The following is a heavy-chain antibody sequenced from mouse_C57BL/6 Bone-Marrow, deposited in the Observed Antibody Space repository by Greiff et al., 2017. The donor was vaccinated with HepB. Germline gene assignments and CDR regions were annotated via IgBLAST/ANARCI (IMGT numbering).Heavy chain of an antibody. CDR3: ARGGLRAWFAY. CDR2: IDPSDSYT. CDR1: GYTFTSYW. D-gene: IGHD2-4*01. J-gene: IGHJ3*01. Sequence: QVQLQQPGAELVKPGASVKLSCKASGYTFTSYWMQWVKQRPGQGLEWIGEIDPSDSYTNYNQKFKGKATLTVDTSSSTAYMQLSSLTSEDSAVYYCARGGLRAWFAYWGQGTLVTVSA. V-gene: IGHV1-50*01.